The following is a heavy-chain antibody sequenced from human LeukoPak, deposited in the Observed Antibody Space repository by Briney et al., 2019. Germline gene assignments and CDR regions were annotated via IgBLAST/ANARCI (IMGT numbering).Heavy chain of an antibody. CDR1: GGSFSGYY. J-gene: IGHJ6*03. CDR3: ARRTRIAALGYYYYYYIDV. D-gene: IGHD6-6*01. V-gene: IGHV4-34*01. CDR2: INHSGST. Sequence: PSETLSLTCAVYGGSFSGYYWSWIRQPPGKGLEWIGEINHSGSTNYNPSLKSRVTISVDTSKNQFSLKLSSVTAADTAVYYCARRTRIAALGYYYYYYIDVWGKGTTVTFSS.